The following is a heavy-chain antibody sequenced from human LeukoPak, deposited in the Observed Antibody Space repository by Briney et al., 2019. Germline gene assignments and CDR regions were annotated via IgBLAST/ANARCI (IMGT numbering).Heavy chain of an antibody. D-gene: IGHD3-22*01. Sequence: ASVKVSCKASGYTFTSYDINWVRQAPGQGLEWMGWISAYNGNTNYAQKLQGRVTMTTDTSTSTAYMELRGLRSDDTAVYYCARDRKPRSSSGYLGDAFDIWGQGTMVAVSS. J-gene: IGHJ3*02. V-gene: IGHV1-18*01. CDR2: ISAYNGNT. CDR1: GYTFTSYD. CDR3: ARDRKPRSSSGYLGDAFDI.